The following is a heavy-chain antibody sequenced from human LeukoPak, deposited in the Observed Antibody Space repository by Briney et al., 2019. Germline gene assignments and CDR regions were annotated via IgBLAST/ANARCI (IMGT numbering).Heavy chain of an antibody. CDR1: GFSFSSYW. V-gene: IGHV3-7*04. CDR3: ARDRLDYDILTGRYYYFDY. Sequence: GGSLRLSCAVSGFSFSSYWMSWVRQAPGKGLEWVANIKQDGSEKYYVDSVKGRFTISRDNAKNSLYLQMNSLRAEDTAVYYCARDRLDYDILTGRYYYFDYWGQGTLVIVSS. D-gene: IGHD3-9*01. J-gene: IGHJ4*02. CDR2: IKQDGSEK.